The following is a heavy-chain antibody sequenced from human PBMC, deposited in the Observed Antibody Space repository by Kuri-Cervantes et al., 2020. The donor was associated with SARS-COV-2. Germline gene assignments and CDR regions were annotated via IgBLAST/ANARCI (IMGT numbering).Heavy chain of an antibody. CDR3: ARVRTYCSSTSYYTGYFQH. V-gene: IGHV1-8*02. Sequence: ASVKVSCKASGYTFASYYINWVRQATGQGLEWMGWMNPNSGNTGYAQKFQGRVTMTTDTSTSTAYMELRSLRSDDTAVYYCARVRTYCSSTSYYTGYFQHWGQGTLVTVSS. CDR2: MNPNSGNT. D-gene: IGHD2-2*02. CDR1: GYTFASYY. J-gene: IGHJ1*01.